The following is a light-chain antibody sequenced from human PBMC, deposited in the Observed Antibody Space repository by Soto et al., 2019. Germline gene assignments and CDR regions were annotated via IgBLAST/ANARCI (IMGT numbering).Light chain of an antibody. CDR2: TAS. CDR1: QSITNNY. CDR3: QRHGSSLPRYT. Sequence: EIVLTQSPGTLSLSPGERATLSCRTSQSITNNYLAWYQQKPGQPPRLLIYTASNRATGTPDRFSGSGSGTDFTLTISRVEPEDFAVYYCQRHGSSLPRYTFGQGTKLDIK. J-gene: IGKJ2*01. V-gene: IGKV3-20*01.